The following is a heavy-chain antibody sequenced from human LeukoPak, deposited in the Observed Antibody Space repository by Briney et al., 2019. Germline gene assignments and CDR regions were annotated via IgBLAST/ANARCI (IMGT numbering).Heavy chain of an antibody. D-gene: IGHD6-6*01. CDR2: INSSGGST. CDR1: GYTFTSYY. Sequence: ASVKVSCKAPGYTFTSYYMHWVRQAPGQGLERMGIINSSGGSTSYAQKFQGRVTMTRDTSTSTVYMELSSLRSEDTAVYYCARDLSGSSSEDYWGQGTLVTVSS. J-gene: IGHJ4*02. CDR3: ARDLSGSSSEDY. V-gene: IGHV1-46*01.